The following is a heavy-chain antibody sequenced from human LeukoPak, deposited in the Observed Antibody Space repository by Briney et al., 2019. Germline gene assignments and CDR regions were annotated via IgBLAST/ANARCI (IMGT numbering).Heavy chain of an antibody. V-gene: IGHV3-43*02. CDR2: ISGDGVST. CDR3: ARESGKFDY. CDR1: GLPIADFA. J-gene: IGHJ4*02. Sequence: GGSLRLSCVVSGLPIADFAMHWVRQAPGKGLEWVSLISGDGVSTFYADSVKGRFSISRDNSKNSLSLEMNSLRTEDTAMYYCARESGKFDYWGQGTLVAISS.